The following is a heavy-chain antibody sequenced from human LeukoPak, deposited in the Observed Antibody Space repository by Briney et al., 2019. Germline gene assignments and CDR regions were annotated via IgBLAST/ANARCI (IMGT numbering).Heavy chain of an antibody. J-gene: IGHJ4*02. V-gene: IGHV4-59*01. CDR3: AKLASGGYYHHFDY. CDR2: IYYTGST. CDR1: GTSISSSY. D-gene: IGHD3-22*01. Sequence: SETLSLTCTVSGTSISSSYWSWIRQPPGKGLEWIGYIYYTGSTNYNPSLKSRVTISFDTSKNQFSLNLISVTAADTAVFYCAKLASGGYYHHFDYWGQGALVTVSS.